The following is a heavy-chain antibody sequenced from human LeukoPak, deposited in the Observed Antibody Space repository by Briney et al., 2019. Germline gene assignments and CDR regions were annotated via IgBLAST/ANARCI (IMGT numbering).Heavy chain of an antibody. D-gene: IGHD3-10*01. CDR2: ISYDGSNK. J-gene: IGHJ4*02. Sequence: GGSLRLPCAASGFTFSSYAMHWVRQAPGKGLEWVAVISYDGSNKYYADSVKGRFTISRDNSKNTLYLQMNSLRAEDTAVYYCARAETYYYGSGSYYNPFDYWGQGTLVTVSS. V-gene: IGHV3-30-3*01. CDR1: GFTFSSYA. CDR3: ARAETYYYGSGSYYNPFDY.